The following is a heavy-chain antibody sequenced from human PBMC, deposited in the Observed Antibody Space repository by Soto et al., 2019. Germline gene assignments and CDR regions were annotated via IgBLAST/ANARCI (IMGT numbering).Heavy chain of an antibody. CDR1: GFTFSSYS. CDR3: ARDRSSGSWYYYNWGGNNWFDP. J-gene: IGHJ5*02. V-gene: IGHV3-21*01. CDR2: ISSSSRYI. D-gene: IGHD6-13*01. Sequence: PGGSLRLSCAASGFTFSSYSMNWVRQAPGKGLEWVSSISSSSRYIYYADSVKGRFTISRDNAKNSLYLQMNSLRAEDTAVYYCARDRSSGSWYYYNWGGNNWFDPWGQGTLVTVSS.